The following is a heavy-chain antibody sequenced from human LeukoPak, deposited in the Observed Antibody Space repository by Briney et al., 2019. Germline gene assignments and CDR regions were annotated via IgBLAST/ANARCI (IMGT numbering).Heavy chain of an antibody. CDR3: ARSDEYASEYYLDY. J-gene: IGHJ4*02. Sequence: ASVKVSCKASGYTFTGYYMSWVRHAPGQGFELMGWINPNSGATNYAQKFQGRVTMTRDTSITTAYMEVSGLTFDDTAVYYCARSDEYASEYYLDYWGQGTLVTVSS. D-gene: IGHD2-2*01. CDR2: INPNSGAT. CDR1: GYTFTGYY. V-gene: IGHV1-2*02.